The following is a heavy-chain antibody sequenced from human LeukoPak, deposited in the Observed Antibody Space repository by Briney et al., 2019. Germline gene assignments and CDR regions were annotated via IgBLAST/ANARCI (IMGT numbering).Heavy chain of an antibody. J-gene: IGHJ4*02. D-gene: IGHD3-16*01. CDR2: IRYDGSNK. CDR3: ASFYGPPVDF. Sequence: PGGSLRLSCAASGFTFSSYGMHWVRQAPGKGLEWVAFIRYDGSNKYYADSVKGRFTISRDNAKNSLYLQMNSLRAEDTAVYYCASFYGPPVDFWGQGTLVTVSS. V-gene: IGHV3-30*02. CDR1: GFTFSSYG.